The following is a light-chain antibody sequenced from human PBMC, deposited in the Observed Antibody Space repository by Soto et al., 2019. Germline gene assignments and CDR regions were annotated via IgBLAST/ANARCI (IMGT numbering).Light chain of an antibody. V-gene: IGLV2-14*01. CDR2: DVN. CDR3: ASYTTSSLVV. CDR1: SGDVGAYNY. J-gene: IGLJ2*01. Sequence: QSALTQPASVSASPGQSITISCTGTSGDVGAYNYVSWYQQRPDKAPKLILFDVNNRPPGVSNRFSGSKSGNTASLSISGLQAEDEADYYCASYTTSSLVVFGGGTKLTVL.